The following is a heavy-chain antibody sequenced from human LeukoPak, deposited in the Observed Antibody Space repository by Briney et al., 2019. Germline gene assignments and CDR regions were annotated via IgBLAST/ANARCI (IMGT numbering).Heavy chain of an antibody. V-gene: IGHV1-18*01. CDR1: GYTFISYG. D-gene: IGHD6-13*01. CDR2: VSNYNGRT. CDR3: ARDFKFGIAAAGFY. Sequence: ASVKVSCKASGYTFISYGISWARQAPGQGLEWMGWVSNYNGRTHYAQNIQGRVTMTRDTSTSTVYMELSSLRSEDTAVYYCARDFKFGIAAAGFYWGQGTLVTVSS. J-gene: IGHJ4*02.